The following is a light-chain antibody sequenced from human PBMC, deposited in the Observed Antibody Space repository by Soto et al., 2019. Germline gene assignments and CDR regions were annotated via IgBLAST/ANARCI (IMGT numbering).Light chain of an antibody. V-gene: IGLV2-11*01. Sequence: QSALTQPRSVSGSPGQSVTISCTGIYSDVGTFYFVSWYQQYPGKGPKLIIYDVTERPSGVPDRFSGSKSGNTASLTISGLQAEDEADYYCCSYAGSYTYIFGSGTKVTVL. J-gene: IGLJ1*01. CDR3: CSYAGSYTYI. CDR1: YSDVGTFYF. CDR2: DVT.